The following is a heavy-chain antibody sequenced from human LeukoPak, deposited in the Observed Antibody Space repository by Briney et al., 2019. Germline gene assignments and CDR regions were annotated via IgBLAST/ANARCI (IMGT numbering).Heavy chain of an antibody. Sequence: PGGSLRLSCAASGFTFSDYYMSWIRQAPGKGLEGVSYISSSGSTIYYADSVKGRFTISRDNAKNSLYLQMNSLRAEDTAVYYCARGWAVRWSEIDPFDYWGQGTLVTVSS. CDR1: GFTFSDYY. J-gene: IGHJ4*02. CDR2: ISSSGSTI. D-gene: IGHD4-23*01. V-gene: IGHV3-11*04. CDR3: ARGWAVRWSEIDPFDY.